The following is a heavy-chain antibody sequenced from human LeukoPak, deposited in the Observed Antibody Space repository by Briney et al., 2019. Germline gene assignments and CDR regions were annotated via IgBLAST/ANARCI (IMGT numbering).Heavy chain of an antibody. V-gene: IGHV4-39*07. D-gene: IGHD3-10*01. CDR2: IYYSGST. J-gene: IGHJ4*02. CDR3: ASGSDVLLWFGEFDY. Sequence: SETLSLTCTVSGGSISSSSYYWGRIRQPPGKGLEWIGSIYYSGSTYYNPSLKSRVTISVDTSKNQFSLKLSSVTAADTAVYYCASGSDVLLWFGEFDYWGQGTLVTVSS. CDR1: GGSISSSSYY.